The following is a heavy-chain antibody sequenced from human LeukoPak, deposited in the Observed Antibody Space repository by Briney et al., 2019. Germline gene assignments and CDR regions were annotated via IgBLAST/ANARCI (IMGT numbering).Heavy chain of an antibody. CDR3: TTVIIGGGS. Sequence: GGSPSLSCAASGFTFGTYWMSWVRQAPGKGLEWVGRIKNKGDGGTTDYAAPVKGRFTMSRDDSRNTLYLQMNSLKTEDTAVYYCTTVIIGGGSSGQGDLVTVSS. V-gene: IGHV3-15*01. CDR1: GFTFGTYW. D-gene: IGHD3-22*01. J-gene: IGHJ5*02. CDR2: IKNKGDGGTT.